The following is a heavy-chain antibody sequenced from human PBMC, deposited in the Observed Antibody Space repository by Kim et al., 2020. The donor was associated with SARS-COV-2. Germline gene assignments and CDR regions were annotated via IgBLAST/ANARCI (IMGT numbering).Heavy chain of an antibody. D-gene: IGHD4-17*01. J-gene: IGHJ3*02. CDR1: GGSFSGYY. V-gene: IGHV4-34*01. CDR3: ARTLGGPYGGKVHAFDI. CDR2: INHSGST. Sequence: SETLSLTCAVYGGSFSGYYWSWIRQPPGKGLEWIGEINHSGSTNYNPSLKSRVTISVDTSKNQFSLKLSSVTAADTAVYYCARTLGGPYGGKVHAFDIWGQGTMVTVSS.